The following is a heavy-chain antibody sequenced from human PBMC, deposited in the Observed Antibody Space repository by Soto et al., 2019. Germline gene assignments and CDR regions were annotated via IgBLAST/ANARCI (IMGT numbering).Heavy chain of an antibody. CDR3: ARVIDGFPNWFDP. Sequence: QVQLQESGPGLVKPSETLSLTCTVSGGSISSYYWSWIRQPPGKGLEWIGYIYYSGSTNYNLSLKSRVTISVDTSKNQFSLKLSSVTAADTAVYYCARVIDGFPNWFDPWGQGTLVTVSS. J-gene: IGHJ5*02. V-gene: IGHV4-59*01. CDR1: GGSISSYY. D-gene: IGHD2-2*03. CDR2: IYYSGST.